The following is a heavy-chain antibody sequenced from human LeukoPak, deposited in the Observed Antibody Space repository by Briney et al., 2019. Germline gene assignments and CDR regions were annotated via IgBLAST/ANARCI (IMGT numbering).Heavy chain of an antibody. Sequence: GESLKISCKGSGYSFTSYWIGWVRQMPGKGLEWMGIIYPGDSDTRYSPSFQGQVTISADKSISTAYLQWSSLKASDTAMYYCARIVMARGVDQNMINWFDPWGQGTLVTVSS. CDR1: GYSFTSYW. V-gene: IGHV5-51*01. CDR2: IYPGDSDT. D-gene: IGHD3-10*01. J-gene: IGHJ5*02. CDR3: ARIVMARGVDQNMINWFDP.